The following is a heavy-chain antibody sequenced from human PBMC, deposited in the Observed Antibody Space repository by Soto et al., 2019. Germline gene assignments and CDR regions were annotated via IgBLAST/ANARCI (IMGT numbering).Heavy chain of an antibody. V-gene: IGHV4-30-2*01. D-gene: IGHD6-19*01. CDR2: IYQSGVT. J-gene: IGHJ5*02. CDR1: GDSYSISTYS. CDR3: AGMSYTSGLRFDP. Sequence: PSETLSLTCNMSGDSYSISTYSWSWIRQPPGKALQWIGFIYQSGVTSYNPSLASRVSISLDRSNNQCSLKLKSVTAADTAVYFRAGMSYTSGLRFDPWGPGTLVTVSS.